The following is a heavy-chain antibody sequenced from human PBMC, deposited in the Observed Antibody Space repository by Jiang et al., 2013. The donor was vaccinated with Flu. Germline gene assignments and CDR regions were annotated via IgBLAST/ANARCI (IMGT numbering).Heavy chain of an antibody. CDR1: GFTFSSYS. CDR2: ISSSSSTI. CDR3: ARLDMSPGRIASPS. J-gene: IGHJ5*02. V-gene: IGHV3-48*01. Sequence: QLLESGGGLVQPGGSLRLSCAASGFTFSSYSMNWVRQAPGKGLEWVSCISSSSSTIYYADSVKGRFTISRDNAKNSLYLQMDSLRAEDTAVYYCARLDMSPGRIASPSWGQGTLVTVSS. D-gene: IGHD2-15*01.